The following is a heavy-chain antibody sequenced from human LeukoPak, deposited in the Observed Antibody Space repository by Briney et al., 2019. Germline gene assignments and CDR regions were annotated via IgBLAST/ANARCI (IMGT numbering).Heavy chain of an antibody. CDR1: GYTFTSYG. Sequence: ASVKVSCKASGYTFTSYGISWVRQAPGRGLEWMGWISAYNGNTNYAQKLQGKVTMTTDTSTGTAYMELRSLRSDDTAVYYCARGGDFWSGSNYFDYWGQGTLVTVSS. J-gene: IGHJ4*02. V-gene: IGHV1-18*01. CDR3: ARGGDFWSGSNYFDY. D-gene: IGHD3-3*01. CDR2: ISAYNGNT.